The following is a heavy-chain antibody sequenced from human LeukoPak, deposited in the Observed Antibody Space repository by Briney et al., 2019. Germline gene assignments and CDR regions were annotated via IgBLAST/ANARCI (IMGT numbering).Heavy chain of an antibody. CDR3: ARESIYYGSGSYYPNTAMVREGLDY. CDR1: GYTFTGYY. J-gene: IGHJ4*02. D-gene: IGHD3-10*01. Sequence: ASVKVSCKASGYTFTGYYMHWVRQAPGQGLEWMGWINPNSGGTNYAQKFQGRVTMTRDTSISTAYMELSRLRSDDTAVYYCARESIYYGSGSYYPNTAMVREGLDYWGQGTLVTVSS. CDR2: INPNSGGT. V-gene: IGHV1-2*02.